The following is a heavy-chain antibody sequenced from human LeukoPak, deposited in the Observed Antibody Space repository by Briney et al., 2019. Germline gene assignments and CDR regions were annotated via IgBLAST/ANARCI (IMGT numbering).Heavy chain of an antibody. CDR1: GFIFSGYA. V-gene: IGHV3-23*01. CDR2: ISGSGGNT. D-gene: IGHD5-18*01. J-gene: IGHJ3*02. Sequence: PGGSLRLSCEVSGFIFSGYAMTWVRQAPEKGLEWVSGISGSGGNTYYADSVKGRFTISRVNSKNTLYLQMNSLRIEDTAVYYCARYSRYGYIPRGAFDIWGQGTMVTVSS. CDR3: ARYSRYGYIPRGAFDI.